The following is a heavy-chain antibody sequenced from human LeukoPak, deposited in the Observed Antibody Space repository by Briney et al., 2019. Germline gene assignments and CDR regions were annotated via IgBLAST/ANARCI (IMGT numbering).Heavy chain of an antibody. CDR3: ARHPHYYDSSGYYYYIDY. D-gene: IGHD3-22*01. CDR2: IYPGDSDT. J-gene: IGHJ4*02. Sequence: GESLKISCKGSGYSFTSYWTGWVRQMPGKGLEWMGIIYPGDSDTRYSPSFQGQVTISADKSICTAYLQWSSLKASDTAMYYCARHPHYYDSSGYYYYIDYWGQGTLVTVSS. V-gene: IGHV5-51*01. CDR1: GYSFTSYW.